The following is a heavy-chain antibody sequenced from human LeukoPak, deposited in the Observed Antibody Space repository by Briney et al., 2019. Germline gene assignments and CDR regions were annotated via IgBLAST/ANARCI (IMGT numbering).Heavy chain of an antibody. CDR1: GGSLSSGGYS. J-gene: IGHJ4*02. CDR3: ARALLGQQLVASGQFDY. V-gene: IGHV4-30-4*07. D-gene: IGHD6-13*01. Sequence: SETLSLTCAVSGGSLSSGGYSWRWLRQPPGKGLEWIGYIYYSGSTYYNPSLKSRVTISVDTSKNQFSLKLSSVTAADTAVYYCARALLGQQLVASGQFDYWGQGTLVTVSS. CDR2: IYYSGST.